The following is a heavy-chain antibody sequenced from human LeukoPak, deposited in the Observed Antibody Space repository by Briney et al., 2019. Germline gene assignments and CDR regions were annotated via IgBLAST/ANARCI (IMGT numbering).Heavy chain of an antibody. CDR1: GFTLSSYS. D-gene: IGHD3-22*01. V-gene: IGHV3-48*01. Sequence: GGSLRLSCAASGFTLSSYSMNWVRQAAGKGLEWVSYISSSSYNIYYADSVKGRFTISRDNSKNTLYLQMNSLRAEDTAVYYCAKRRDVSGYYFDYWGQGTLVTVSS. J-gene: IGHJ4*02. CDR2: ISSSSYNI. CDR3: AKRRDVSGYYFDY.